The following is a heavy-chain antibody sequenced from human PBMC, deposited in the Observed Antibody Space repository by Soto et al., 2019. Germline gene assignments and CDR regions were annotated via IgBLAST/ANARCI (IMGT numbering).Heavy chain of an antibody. D-gene: IGHD3-10*01. J-gene: IGHJ5*02. Sequence: QVQLVQSGAEVKKPGASVKVSCKASGYTFTSYDINWVRQATGQGLEWMGWMNPNSGNTGYAQKFQCRVTMTRTTSISTAYMELSSLRSEDTAVYYCARGNRLLWFGEFTNWFDPWGQGTLVTVSS. V-gene: IGHV1-8*01. CDR3: ARGNRLLWFGEFTNWFDP. CDR2: MNPNSGNT. CDR1: GYTFTSYD.